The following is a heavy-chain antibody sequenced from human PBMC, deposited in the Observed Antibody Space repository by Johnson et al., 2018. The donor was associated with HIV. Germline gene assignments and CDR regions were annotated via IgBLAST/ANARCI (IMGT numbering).Heavy chain of an antibody. CDR3: ARAYNDAFDI. CDR2: ISYDGSNK. J-gene: IGHJ3*02. Sequence: VQLVESGGGVVQPGRSLRLSCAASGFTVSSNYMSWVRQAPGKGLEWVAVISYDGSNKYYADSVKGRFTISRDNSKNTLYLQMNSLRAEDTAVFYCARAYNDAFDIWGQGTMVTVSS. D-gene: IGHD5-24*01. V-gene: IGHV3-30-3*01. CDR1: GFTVSSNY.